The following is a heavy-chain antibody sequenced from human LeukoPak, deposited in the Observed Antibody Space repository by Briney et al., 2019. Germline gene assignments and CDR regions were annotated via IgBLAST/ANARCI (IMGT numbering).Heavy chain of an antibody. V-gene: IGHV3-48*04. D-gene: IGHD3-10*01. CDR3: ARDVFHGSGSPYFDY. J-gene: IGHJ4*02. CDR2: ISISTSTI. Sequence: PGGSLRLSCAASGFTFSSHSMHWVRQAPGKGLEWISYISISTSTIYYADSVKGRFTISRDNAKNSLYLQMNSLRAEDTAVYYCARDVFHGSGSPYFDYWGQGTLVTVSS. CDR1: GFTFSSHS.